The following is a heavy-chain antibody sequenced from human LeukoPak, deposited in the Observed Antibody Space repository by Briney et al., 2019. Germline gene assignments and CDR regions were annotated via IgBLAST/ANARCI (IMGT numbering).Heavy chain of an antibody. Sequence: GGSLRLSCAASGFTFSDYNMNWVRQAPGKGLQWVSSISSSGTYIYYADSVKGRFTISRDDAKNSLYLQMNTLRAEDTAVYYCARDSGKGAYWYFDPWGRGTLVTVSS. CDR1: GFTFSDYN. CDR2: ISSSGTYI. V-gene: IGHV3-21*01. CDR3: ARDSGKGAYWYFDP. J-gene: IGHJ2*01. D-gene: IGHD1-26*01.